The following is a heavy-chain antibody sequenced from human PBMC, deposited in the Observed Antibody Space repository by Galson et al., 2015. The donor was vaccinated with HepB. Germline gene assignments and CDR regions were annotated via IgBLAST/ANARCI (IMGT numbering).Heavy chain of an antibody. Sequence: ETLSLTCTVSGGSISSSSYYWGWIRQPPGKGLEWIGSIYYSGSTYYNPSLKSRVTISVDTSKNQFSLKLSSVTAADTAVYYCARQNVLLWFGEFHGTQNWFDPWGQGTLVTVSS. V-gene: IGHV4-39*01. D-gene: IGHD3-10*01. CDR2: IYYSGST. CDR3: ARQNVLLWFGEFHGTQNWFDP. J-gene: IGHJ5*02. CDR1: GGSISSSSYY.